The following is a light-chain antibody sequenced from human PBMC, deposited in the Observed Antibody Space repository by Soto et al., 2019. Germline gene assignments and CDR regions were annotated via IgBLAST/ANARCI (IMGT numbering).Light chain of an antibody. V-gene: IGLV2-14*01. CDR1: SSDVGAYKY. J-gene: IGLJ2*01. CDR2: EVS. CDR3: SSFSATTTTTVV. Sequence: QSALTQPASVSGSPGQSITISCTGTSSDVGAYKYVSWYQQHPGKAPKLIIYEVSNRPSGVPNRFSASKSGNTASLTISELQTEDEADYFCSSFSATTTTTVVFGGGTKLTVL.